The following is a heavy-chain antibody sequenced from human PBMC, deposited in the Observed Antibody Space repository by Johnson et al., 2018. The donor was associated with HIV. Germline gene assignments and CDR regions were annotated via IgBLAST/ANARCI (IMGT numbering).Heavy chain of an antibody. J-gene: IGHJ3*02. CDR1: GFSFNNYY. D-gene: IGHD6-19*01. V-gene: IGHV3-11*04. CDR3: ARELISSGWMSEDAFDI. Sequence: QLVESGGGLVKPGGSLRLSCAASGFSFNNYYMSWIRQAPGKGLEWISYISGSGITIYHADSVKGRFTISRDNAKNSLYLQMNSLRAEDTAVYYCARELISSGWMSEDAFDIWGQGTMVTVSS. CDR2: ISGSGITI.